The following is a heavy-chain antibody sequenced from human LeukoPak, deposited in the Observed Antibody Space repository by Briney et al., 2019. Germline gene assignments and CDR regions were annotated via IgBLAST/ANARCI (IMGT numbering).Heavy chain of an antibody. CDR2: IYYSGST. Sequence: SQTLSLTCTVSGGSISSGGYYWSWIRQHPGKGLEWIGYIYYSGSTYYNPSLKSRVTISVDTSKNQFSLKLSSVTAADTAVYYCARASFGESYYYYYGMDVWGQGTTVTVSS. D-gene: IGHD3-10*01. J-gene: IGHJ6*02. CDR1: GGSISSGGYY. V-gene: IGHV4-31*03. CDR3: ARASFGESYYYYYGMDV.